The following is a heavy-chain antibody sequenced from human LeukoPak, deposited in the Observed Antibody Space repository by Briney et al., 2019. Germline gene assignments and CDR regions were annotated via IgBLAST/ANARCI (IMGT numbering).Heavy chain of an antibody. CDR3: ARQGDSGWYYFDY. V-gene: IGHV4-4*02. CDR2: IYHSGST. J-gene: IGHJ4*02. Sequence: SGTLSLTCAVSGGSISSSNWWSWVRQPPGKGLEWIGEIYHSGSTNYNPSLKSRVTISVDKSKNQFSLKLTSVTAADTAAYYCARQGDSGWYYFDYWGQGTLVTVSS. D-gene: IGHD6-19*01. CDR1: GGSISSSNW.